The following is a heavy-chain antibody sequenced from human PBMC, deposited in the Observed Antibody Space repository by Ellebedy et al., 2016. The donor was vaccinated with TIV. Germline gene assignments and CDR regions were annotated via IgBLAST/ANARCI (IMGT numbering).Heavy chain of an antibody. Sequence: SETLSLXXAVYGGSFSGYYWSWIRQPPGKGLEWIGEITHSGSTNYNPSLKSRVTISVDTSKNQFSLKLSSVTAADTAVYYCARAVVVAGLLYYYYGMDVWGQGTTVTVSS. CDR1: GGSFSGYY. CDR2: ITHSGST. V-gene: IGHV4-34*01. D-gene: IGHD2-15*01. CDR3: ARAVVVAGLLYYYYGMDV. J-gene: IGHJ6*02.